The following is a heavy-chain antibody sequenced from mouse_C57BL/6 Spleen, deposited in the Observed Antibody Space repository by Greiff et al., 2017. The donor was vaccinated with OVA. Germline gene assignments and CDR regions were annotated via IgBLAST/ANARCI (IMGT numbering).Heavy chain of an antibody. CDR3: ARNGDYPFAD. Sequence: EVQLLESGGDLVKPGGSLKLSCAASGFTFSSYGMSWVRQTPDQRLEWVATISSGGSYTSYPDSVKGRFTISRDNAKNTLYLHMSSLKSEDTAMYYCARNGDYPFADWGKGTLVTVAA. D-gene: IGHD2-13*01. V-gene: IGHV5-6*01. CDR1: GFTFSSYG. CDR2: ISSGGSYT. J-gene: IGHJ3*01.